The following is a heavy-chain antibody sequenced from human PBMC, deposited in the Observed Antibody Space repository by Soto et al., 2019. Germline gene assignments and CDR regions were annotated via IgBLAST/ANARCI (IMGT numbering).Heavy chain of an antibody. J-gene: IGHJ1*01. D-gene: IGHD6-13*01. CDR1: GYSFANYW. Sequence: GESLKISCSGSGYSFANYWIGWVRQMPGKGLEWMGIIYPSDSDTRYSPSFQGQVTISADKSINTAYLQWSSLKASDTAMYYCARHSGVAEDGTDWGQGTLVTVSS. CDR2: IYPSDSDT. V-gene: IGHV5-51*01. CDR3: ARHSGVAEDGTD.